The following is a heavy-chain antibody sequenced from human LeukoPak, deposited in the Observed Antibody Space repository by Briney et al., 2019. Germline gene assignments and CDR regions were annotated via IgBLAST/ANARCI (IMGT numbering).Heavy chain of an antibody. CDR1: GGSISSYY. CDR2: IYYSGST. J-gene: IGHJ5*02. CDR3: ARADSGSPRS. Sequence: SETLSLTCTVSGGSISSYYWSWIRQPPGKGLEWIGYIYYSGSTNYNPSLKSRVTISVNTSKNQFSLELSSVTAADTAVYYCARADSGSPRSWGQGTLVTVSS. V-gene: IGHV4-59*01. D-gene: IGHD1-26*01.